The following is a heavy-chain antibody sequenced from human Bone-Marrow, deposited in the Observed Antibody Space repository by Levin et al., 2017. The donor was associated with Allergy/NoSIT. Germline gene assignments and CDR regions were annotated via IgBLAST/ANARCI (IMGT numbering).Heavy chain of an antibody. CDR1: GFTLSDYD. Sequence: PGGSLRLSCAASGFTLSDYDIHWVRQAPGKGLEWLAVISYHGRNTYYADSVKGRFTVSRDTSKNTVFLQMSSLREDDTAVYYCAKDLGLRRYDWLFYFDHWGQGVLLTVSS. D-gene: IGHD1-20*01. CDR2: ISYHGRNT. CDR3: AKDLGLRRYDWLFYFDH. J-gene: IGHJ4*02. V-gene: IGHV3-30*18.